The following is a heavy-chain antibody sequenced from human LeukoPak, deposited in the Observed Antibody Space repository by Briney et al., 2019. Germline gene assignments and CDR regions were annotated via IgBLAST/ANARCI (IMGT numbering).Heavy chain of an antibody. CDR1: GFTVSNYY. J-gene: IGHJ4*02. CDR2: ISGSGDTT. Sequence: PGGSLRLSCAASGFTVSNYYMSWVRQAPGKGLEWVSSISGSGDTTYYADSVKGRFSVSRDNSKNTHFLQMSRLRAEDTAVYYCAKGDQWLSDIFDGWGQGTLVTVSS. D-gene: IGHD5-12*01. V-gene: IGHV3-23*01. CDR3: AKGDQWLSDIFDG.